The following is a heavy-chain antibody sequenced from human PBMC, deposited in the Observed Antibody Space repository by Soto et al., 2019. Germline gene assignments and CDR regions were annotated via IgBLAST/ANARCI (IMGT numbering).Heavy chain of an antibody. V-gene: IGHV1-3*01. CDR2: INAGNGNT. D-gene: IGHD2-15*01. CDR1: GYTFTSYA. Sequence: ASVKFSCKASGYTFTSYAMHWVRQAPGQRLEWMGWINAGNGNTKYSKKFQGRVTITRDTSASTAYMELSSLISEDTAVYYCARGREGDCSGGSCYNWFDPWGQGTLVTVSS. CDR3: ARGREGDCSGGSCYNWFDP. J-gene: IGHJ5*02.